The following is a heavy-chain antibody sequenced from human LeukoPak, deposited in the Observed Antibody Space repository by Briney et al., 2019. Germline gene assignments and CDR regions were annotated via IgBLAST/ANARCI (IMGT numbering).Heavy chain of an antibody. CDR2: IGTAGGSI. D-gene: IGHD6-6*01. J-gene: IGHJ3*02. CDR1: GFNFRNFE. Sequence: GGSLRLSCATSGFNFRNFEVNWVRQAPGKGLEWVSYIGTAGGSIYYADSVKGRFTTSRDNSNNSLYLHMNSLRAEDMAGYYRARLSRVSQGQHPFHIWRQETVLAVSS. V-gene: IGHV3-48*03. CDR3: ARLSRVSQGQHPFHI.